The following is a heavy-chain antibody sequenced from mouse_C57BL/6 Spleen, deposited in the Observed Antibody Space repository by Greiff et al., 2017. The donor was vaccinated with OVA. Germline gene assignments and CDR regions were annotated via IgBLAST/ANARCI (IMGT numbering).Heavy chain of an antibody. V-gene: IGHV14-1*01. CDR2: IDPEDGDT. J-gene: IGHJ3*01. CDR3: SRDGYYRFAY. Sequence: VQLQQSGAELVRPGASVKLSCKASGFNITDYYMHWVKQRPEQGLEWIGRIDPEDGDTEYAPKFQGKATMTADTSSNTAYLQLSSLTSEDTAVYYCSRDGYYRFAYWGQGTLVTVSA. CDR1: GFNITDYY. D-gene: IGHD2-3*01.